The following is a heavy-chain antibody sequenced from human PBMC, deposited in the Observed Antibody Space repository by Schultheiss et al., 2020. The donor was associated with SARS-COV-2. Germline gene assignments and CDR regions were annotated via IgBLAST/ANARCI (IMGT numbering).Heavy chain of an antibody. Sequence: SETLSLTCTVSGGSISSYYWSWIRQPPGKGLEWIGEINHSGSTNYNPSLKSRVTISVDTSKNQFSLKLSSVTAADTAVYYCARKGQYCSSTSCYRTHYYYMDVWGKGTTVTVSS. V-gene: IGHV4-34*01. CDR2: INHSGST. CDR1: GGSISSYY. CDR3: ARKGQYCSSTSCYRTHYYYMDV. D-gene: IGHD2-2*01. J-gene: IGHJ6*03.